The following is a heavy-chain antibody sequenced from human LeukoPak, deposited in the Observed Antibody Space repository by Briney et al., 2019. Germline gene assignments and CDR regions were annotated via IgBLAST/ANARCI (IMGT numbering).Heavy chain of an antibody. D-gene: IGHD4-23*01. CDR2: ISGSGGTT. CDR1: GFTFSSYA. J-gene: IGHJ4*02. CDR3: AKLGGNTGEHYYFDY. V-gene: IGHV3-23*01. Sequence: PGGSLRLSCAASGFTFSSYAMSWVRQDPGKGLGWVSAISGSGGTTYYADSVEGRFTISRDNSKNTLYLQMNSLRAEDTAVYYCAKLGGNTGEHYYFDYWGQGTLVTVSS.